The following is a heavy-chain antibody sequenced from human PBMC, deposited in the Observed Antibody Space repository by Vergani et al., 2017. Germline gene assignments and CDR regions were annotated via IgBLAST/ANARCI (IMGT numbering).Heavy chain of an antibody. Sequence: QVQLQQWGAGLLKPSETLSLTCAVYGGSFSGYYWSWIRQPPGKGLEWIGYIYTSGSTNYNPSLKSRVTISVDTSKHQFSLKLSSVTAADTAVYYCARHVGWYGNSYYFDYWGQGTLVTVSS. V-gene: IGHV4-34*01. D-gene: IGHD6-19*01. CDR2: IYTSGST. CDR1: GGSFSGYY. J-gene: IGHJ4*02. CDR3: ARHVGWYGNSYYFDY.